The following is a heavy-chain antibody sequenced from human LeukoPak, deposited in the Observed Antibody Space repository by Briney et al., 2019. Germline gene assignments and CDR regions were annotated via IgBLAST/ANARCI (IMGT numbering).Heavy chain of an antibody. V-gene: IGHV3-15*01. J-gene: IGHJ6*02. D-gene: IGHD5-24*01. Sequence: GGSLRLSCEGFGFLFADAWMGWVRQAPGKGLEWVGRIKSEDDGATTDYSASVKGRFTISRDDSKNTLYLQMNSLKTEDTAVYYCTTDHLSAGDGYNIYYYGMDVWGQGTTVIVSS. CDR3: TTDHLSAGDGYNIYYYGMDV. CDR2: IKSEDDGATT. CDR1: GFLFADAW.